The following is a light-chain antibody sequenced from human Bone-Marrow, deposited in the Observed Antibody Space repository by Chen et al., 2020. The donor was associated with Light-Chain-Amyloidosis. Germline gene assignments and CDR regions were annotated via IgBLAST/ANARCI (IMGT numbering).Light chain of an antibody. CDR1: QTISSNY. V-gene: IGKV3-20*01. Sequence: EIVLTQSPGTLSLSPGEGANLPCRASQTISSNYLTWYQQKFGQAPRLLIDGSSSRATGIPDRFTGSGSGTDFTLTINRLEPEDFAMYYCQQYGTSPLTFGGGIKVEIK. CDR3: QQYGTSPLT. J-gene: IGKJ4*01. CDR2: GSS.